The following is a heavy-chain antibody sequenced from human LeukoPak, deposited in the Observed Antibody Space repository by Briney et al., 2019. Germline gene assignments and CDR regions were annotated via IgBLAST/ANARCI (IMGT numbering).Heavy chain of an antibody. Sequence: ASVTVSCKASGYTFTSYYMHWVRKAPGQGLEWMGIINPSGGSTSYAQKFQGRVTMTRDTSTSTVYMELSSLRSEDTAVYYCARDYYDSSEVSLFDIWGQGTMVTVSS. CDR3: ARDYYDSSEVSLFDI. CDR1: GYTFTSYY. D-gene: IGHD3-22*01. V-gene: IGHV1-46*01. J-gene: IGHJ3*02. CDR2: INPSGGST.